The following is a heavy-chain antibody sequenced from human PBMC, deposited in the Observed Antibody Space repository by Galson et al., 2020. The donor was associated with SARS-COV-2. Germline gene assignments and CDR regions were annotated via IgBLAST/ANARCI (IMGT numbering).Heavy chain of an antibody. CDR2: IYPYDSDT. D-gene: IGHD3-16*01. CDR1: GYNVNIYW. V-gene: IGHV5-51*01. Sequence: KIGASLKISCKASGYNVNIYWIGWVRQMPGKGLEWMGIIYPYDSDTKYSPSFEGQVTISADHSISTAYLEWSSLKASDTATYYCARHRTLTLYDAFDIWGPGTTVYVSS. J-gene: IGHJ3*02. CDR3: ARHRTLTLYDAFDI.